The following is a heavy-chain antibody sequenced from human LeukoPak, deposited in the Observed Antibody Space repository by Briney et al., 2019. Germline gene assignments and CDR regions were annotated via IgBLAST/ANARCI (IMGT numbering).Heavy chain of an antibody. V-gene: IGHV3-74*01. CDR2: LNGDGSIT. CDR3: ARELSTGS. J-gene: IGHJ5*02. CDR1: GFTFSRYW. D-gene: IGHD2-15*01. Sequence: GGSLRLSCVASGFTFSRYWMHWVRQAPGKGLVWVSHLNGDGSITNYADSVKGRFTISRDNAKNTLYLQMNSLRAEDTAVYYCARELSTGSWGQGTLVTVSS.